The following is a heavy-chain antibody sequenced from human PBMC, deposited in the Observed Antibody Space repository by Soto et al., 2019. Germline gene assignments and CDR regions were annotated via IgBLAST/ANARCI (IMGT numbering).Heavy chain of an antibody. D-gene: IGHD5-12*01. V-gene: IGHV3-23*01. CDR3: ARALGGYIYFEY. CDR2: ISGSGGST. J-gene: IGHJ4*02. CDR1: GFTFSSYA. Sequence: GGSLRLSCAASGFTFSSYAMSWARQAPGKGLEWVSAISGSGGSTYYAASVKGRFTISRDNSKNTLYLQMNSLRAEDTAVYYCARALGGYIYFEYWGQGTLVAVSS.